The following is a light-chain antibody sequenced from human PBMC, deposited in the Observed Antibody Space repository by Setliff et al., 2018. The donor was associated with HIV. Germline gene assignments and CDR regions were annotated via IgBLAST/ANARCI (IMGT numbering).Light chain of an antibody. CDR2: EGS. V-gene: IGLV2-23*01. Sequence: QSALAQPASVSGSPGQSITISCTGTSSDVGSYNLVSWYQQHPGKAPKLMIYEGSERPSGVSNRFSGSKSGNTASLTISGLQAEDEADYYCCSYAGSTTVVFGGGTKGTVL. CDR1: SSDVGSYNL. J-gene: IGLJ2*01. CDR3: CSYAGSTTVV.